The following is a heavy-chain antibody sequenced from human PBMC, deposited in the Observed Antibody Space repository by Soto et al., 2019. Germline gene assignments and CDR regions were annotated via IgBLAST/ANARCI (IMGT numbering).Heavy chain of an antibody. Sequence: SETLSLTCAVYGGSFSGNYWSWIRQPPGKGLEWIGESNHSGSTNYNPSLKSRVTISVDTSKNQFSLKLSSVTAADTAVYYCARLSGYSYGYLDYWGQGTLVTVSS. J-gene: IGHJ4*02. CDR3: ARLSGYSYGYLDY. V-gene: IGHV4-34*01. D-gene: IGHD5-18*01. CDR2: SNHSGST. CDR1: GGSFSGNY.